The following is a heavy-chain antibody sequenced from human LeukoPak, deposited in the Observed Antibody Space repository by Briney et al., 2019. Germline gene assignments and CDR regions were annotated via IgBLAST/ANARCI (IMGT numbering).Heavy chain of an antibody. V-gene: IGHV3-53*01. Sequence: GGSLRLSWSVSGFTVSNNFMSWVRQAPGRGLEYVSIIYSGGSTYYADSVKGRFTISRDTSKNTVYLQMNSLRAEDTAVYYRASYPASSNFWGQGTLVTVSS. CDR2: IYSGGST. CDR1: GFTVSNNF. CDR3: ASYPASSNF. J-gene: IGHJ4*02.